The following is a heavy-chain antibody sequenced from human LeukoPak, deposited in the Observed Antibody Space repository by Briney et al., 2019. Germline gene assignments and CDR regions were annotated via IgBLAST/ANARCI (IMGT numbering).Heavy chain of an antibody. Sequence: ASVKVSCKASGYTFIIHYMHWARQAPGQGLEWMGTIDPSGGNTNYAQRFQGRLTMTRDTSTTTVYMELSSLRSEDTAVYFCARNPYGAGNYPDYWGQGTLVTVSS. CDR3: ARNPYGAGNYPDY. CDR1: GYTFIIHY. J-gene: IGHJ4*02. V-gene: IGHV1-46*01. CDR2: IDPSGGNT. D-gene: IGHD3-10*01.